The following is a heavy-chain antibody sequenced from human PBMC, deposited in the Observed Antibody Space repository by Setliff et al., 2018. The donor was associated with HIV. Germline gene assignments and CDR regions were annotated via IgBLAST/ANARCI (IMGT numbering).Heavy chain of an antibody. V-gene: IGHV3-23*01. CDR2: ISRSGSDT. Sequence: PSETLSLTCIVSGYSISSGYYWGWIRQPPGKGLEWVSAISRSGSDTFYSDSVKGRFTISRDNSKNTVYLQMNSLRAEDTAVYYCAKDPHIVGATGIDYWGQGTLVTVSS. J-gene: IGHJ4*02. D-gene: IGHD1-26*01. CDR3: AKDPHIVGATGIDY. CDR1: GYSISSGYY.